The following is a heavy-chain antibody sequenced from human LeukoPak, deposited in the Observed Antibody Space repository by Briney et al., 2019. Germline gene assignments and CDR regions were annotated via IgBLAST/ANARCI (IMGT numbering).Heavy chain of an antibody. CDR3: ARVRYYYDSTGFYYFDY. D-gene: IGHD3-22*01. CDR2: IYPDDSDT. J-gene: IGHJ4*02. V-gene: IGHV5-51*01. Sequence: GASLKISCKGSGYTFTNYWIGWVRQPPGKGLEWMGIIYPDDSDTRYSPSFQGQVTMSADKSITTAYLQWSSLKASDTAMYYCARVRYYYDSTGFYYFDYWGQGTLVTVSS. CDR1: GYTFTNYW.